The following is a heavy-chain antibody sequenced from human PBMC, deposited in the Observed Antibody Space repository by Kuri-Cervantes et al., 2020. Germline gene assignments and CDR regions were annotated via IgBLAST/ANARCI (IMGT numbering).Heavy chain of an antibody. Sequence: ASVKVSCKASGYTFTGYYMHWVRQATGQGLEWMGWMNPNSGNTGYAQKFQGRVTMTRNTSISTAYMELSSLRSEDTAVYYCAQVVRGMDVWGQGTTVTVSS. CDR1: GYTFTGYY. CDR3: AQVVRGMDV. V-gene: IGHV1-8*02. D-gene: IGHD2-15*01. J-gene: IGHJ6*02. CDR2: MNPNSGNT.